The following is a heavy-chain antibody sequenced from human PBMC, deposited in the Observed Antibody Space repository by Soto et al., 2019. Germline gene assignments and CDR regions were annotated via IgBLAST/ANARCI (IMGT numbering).Heavy chain of an antibody. CDR2: ILPIFETP. Sequence: QVQLVQSGAEVKKPGSSVKVSCKASGGSFSNYAISWVRQAPGQGLEWMGGILPIFETPNYAQKFQGRLTITADESTSTAYRELGNLESEDTAVYFCARLPHGAGNSAFDHWGQGTLVTVSS. V-gene: IGHV1-69*12. J-gene: IGHJ4*02. CDR3: ARLPHGAGNSAFDH. CDR1: GGSFSNYA. D-gene: IGHD4-4*01.